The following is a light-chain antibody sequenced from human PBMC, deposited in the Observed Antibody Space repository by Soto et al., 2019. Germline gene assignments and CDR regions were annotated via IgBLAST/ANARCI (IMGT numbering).Light chain of an antibody. J-gene: IGKJ1*01. V-gene: IGKV1-39*01. CDR2: GAS. Sequence: DIRMTQSPSTLSASVGDSVTIXXRASQNINTYLNWYQQKPGKAPKLXIYGASNLQVGVPSSFSGSGSGTDFTLTFSSLQPEDFATYYCQQSHIIPWTFGQGTKVDI. CDR3: QQSHIIPWT. CDR1: QNINTY.